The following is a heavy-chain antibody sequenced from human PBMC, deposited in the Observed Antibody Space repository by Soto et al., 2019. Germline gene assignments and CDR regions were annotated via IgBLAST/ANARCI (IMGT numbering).Heavy chain of an antibody. CDR1: GYTFTYY. D-gene: IGHD5-18*01. J-gene: IGHJ6*02. CDR2: IIPIFGTA. Sequence: SVKVSCKASGYTFTYYMHWVRQAPGQGLEWMGGIIPIFGTANYAQKFQGRVTITADESTSTAYMELSSLRSGDTAVYYCARDRMERGYSYGYYYYYGMDVWGQGTTVTVS. CDR3: ARDRMERGYSYGYYYYYGMDV. V-gene: IGHV1-69*13.